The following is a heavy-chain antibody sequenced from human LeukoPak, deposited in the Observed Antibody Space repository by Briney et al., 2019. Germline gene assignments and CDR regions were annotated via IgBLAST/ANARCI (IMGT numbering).Heavy chain of an antibody. Sequence: GGSLRLSCAASGITFSSYSMNWVRQAPGKGLEWVSSISHRSGYIYYADSVKGRFTISRDNAKNSLYLQMDSLRAEDTAVYYCAKGSGNYWGQGTLVTVSS. CDR1: GITFSSYS. V-gene: IGHV3-21*01. CDR3: AKGSGNY. D-gene: IGHD1-14*01. CDR2: ISHRSGYI. J-gene: IGHJ4*02.